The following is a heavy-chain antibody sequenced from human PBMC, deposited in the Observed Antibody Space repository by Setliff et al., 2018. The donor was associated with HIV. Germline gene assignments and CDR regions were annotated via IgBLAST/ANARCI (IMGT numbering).Heavy chain of an antibody. CDR2: IYATGGT. Sequence: SETLSLTCTVSGGSVRGDPYYWSWIRKSAGKGLEWIGRIYATGGTNYNPSLKSRVTISLATSTNQFSLRLTSVTAADTAVYYCAREQWLRYFDDWGQGALVTVS. D-gene: IGHD5-12*01. CDR1: GGSVRGDPYY. V-gene: IGHV4-61*02. J-gene: IGHJ4*02. CDR3: AREQWLRYFDD.